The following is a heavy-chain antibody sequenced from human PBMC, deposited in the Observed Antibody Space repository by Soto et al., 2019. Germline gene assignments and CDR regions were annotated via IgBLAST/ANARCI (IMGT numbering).Heavy chain of an antibody. J-gene: IGHJ4*02. CDR1: GGSISSYY. D-gene: IGHD3-22*01. CDR2: IYYSGST. V-gene: IGHV4-59*01. CDR3: ARGSPNYYYDSSGYPFDY. Sequence: PSETLSLTCTVSGGSISSYYWSWIRQPPGKGLEWIGYIYYSGSTNYNPSLKSRVTISVDTSKNQFSLKLSSVTAADTAVYYCARGSPNYYYDSSGYPFDYWGQGTLVTVSS.